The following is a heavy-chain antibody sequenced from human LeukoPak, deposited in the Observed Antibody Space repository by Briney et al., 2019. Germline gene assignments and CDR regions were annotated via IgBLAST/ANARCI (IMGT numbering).Heavy chain of an antibody. J-gene: IGHJ4*02. CDR3: AREGSGYIYDS. Sequence: SETLSLTCTVSGGSISSGGYSWSWIRQPPGQGLEWIGYLYHSGNTYYNPSLKSRVTISVDRSNNQFSLKLTSVTAADTAVYYCAREGSGYIYDSWGQGTLVTVSS. CDR1: GGSISSGGYS. V-gene: IGHV4-30-2*01. CDR2: LYHSGNT. D-gene: IGHD3-22*01.